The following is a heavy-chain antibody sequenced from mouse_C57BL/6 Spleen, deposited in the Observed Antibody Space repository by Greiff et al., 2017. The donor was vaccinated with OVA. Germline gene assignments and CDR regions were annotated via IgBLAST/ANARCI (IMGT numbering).Heavy chain of an antibody. CDR3: ARSGGSSGYDWFAY. Sequence: EVQLQQSGPELVKPGASVKISCKASGYTFTDYYMNWVKQSHGKSLEWIGDINPNNGGTSYNQKFKGKATLTVDKSSSTAYMELRSLTSEDSAVYYCARSGGSSGYDWFAYWGQGTLVTVSA. CDR2: INPNNGGT. D-gene: IGHD3-2*02. CDR1: GYTFTDYY. J-gene: IGHJ3*01. V-gene: IGHV1-26*01.